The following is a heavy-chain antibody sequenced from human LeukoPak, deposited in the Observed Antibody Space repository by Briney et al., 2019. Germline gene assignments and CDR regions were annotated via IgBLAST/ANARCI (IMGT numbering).Heavy chain of an antibody. Sequence: SETLSLTCTVSGGSISSSSYYWDWIRQPPGKGLEWIGNIYYSGSTYYNPSLKSRVTISVDTSKNQFSLKLSSVTAADTAVYYCARDSGDYDILTGYHYNWFDPWGQGTLVTVSS. J-gene: IGHJ5*02. V-gene: IGHV4-39*02. CDR3: ARDSGDYDILTGYHYNWFDP. D-gene: IGHD3-9*01. CDR1: GGSISSSSYY. CDR2: IYYSGST.